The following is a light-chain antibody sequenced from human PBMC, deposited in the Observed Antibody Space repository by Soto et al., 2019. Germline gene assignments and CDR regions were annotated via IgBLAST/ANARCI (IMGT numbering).Light chain of an antibody. CDR2: AAS. CDR3: QQSYSTTWT. CDR1: QGISTY. V-gene: IGKV1-39*01. Sequence: DIQMTQSPSSLSESAVDRVTITFRASQGISTYLNWYQQKPGKAPKLLIYAASSLQSGVPSRFSGSGSETDFTLTISSLQPEDFATYSCQQSYSTTWTFGQGTKVDIK. J-gene: IGKJ1*01.